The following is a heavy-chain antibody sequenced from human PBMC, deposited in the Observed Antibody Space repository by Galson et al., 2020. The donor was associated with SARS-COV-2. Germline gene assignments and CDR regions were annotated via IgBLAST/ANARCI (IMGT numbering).Heavy chain of an antibody. J-gene: IGHJ4*02. D-gene: IGHD3-10*01. Sequence: ASVKVSCKASGYSFTEYYVHWVRQAPGQGLEWMGWINPHSGGTEYAQNFQGRVTMTRDTSTSTTYMELSRLRYDDTAFYYCARAFYYGLGSYYEYCFDYWGQGALVTVSS. V-gene: IGHV1-2*02. CDR1: GYSFTEYY. CDR3: ARAFYYGLGSYYEYCFDY. CDR2: INPHSGGT.